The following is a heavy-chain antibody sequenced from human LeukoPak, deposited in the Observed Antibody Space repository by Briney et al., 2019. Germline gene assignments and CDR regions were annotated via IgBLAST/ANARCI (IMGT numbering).Heavy chain of an antibody. CDR3: AKGSSGYLFDL. CDR1: GFTFNNYG. D-gene: IGHD3-22*01. CDR2: ISNDGGGR. J-gene: IGHJ4*02. Sequence: GGSLRLSCAASGFTFNNYGLIWVRQAPGKGLEWVSAISNDGGGRTYADFVKGRFTISRDNSKNTLYLQMDSLRADDTALYYCAKGSSGYLFDLWGQGTLVTVSS. V-gene: IGHV3-23*01.